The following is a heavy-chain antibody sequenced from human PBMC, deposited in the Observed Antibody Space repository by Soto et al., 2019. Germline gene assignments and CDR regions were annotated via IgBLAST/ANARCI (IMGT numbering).Heavy chain of an antibody. J-gene: IGHJ4*02. Sequence: ASVKVSCRASRGTFSSYAISWVRQAPGQGVEWMGGIVPIFGTANYAQKFQGRVTITADKSTSTAYMELSSLRSEATAVYYCASSEGSSSWYYYFDYWGQGTLVTVSS. CDR1: RGTFSSYA. V-gene: IGHV1-69*06. D-gene: IGHD6-13*01. CDR3: ASSEGSSSWYYYFDY. CDR2: IVPIFGTA.